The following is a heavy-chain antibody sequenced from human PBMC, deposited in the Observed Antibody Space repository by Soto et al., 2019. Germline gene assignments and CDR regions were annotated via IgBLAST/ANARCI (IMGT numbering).Heavy chain of an antibody. V-gene: IGHV1-2*04. Sequence: ASVKVSCKASGYTCTVYYMHCVRRSPLQWLDWMGWINPNGGGTNYAQKFQGWVTMTRDTSISTAYMELSRLRSDDTAVYYCALMGGEGAVAGEGGGDDYFDYWGQGTLVTVSS. J-gene: IGHJ4*02. CDR1: GYTCTVYY. D-gene: IGHD6-19*01. CDR3: ALMGGEGAVAGEGGGDDYFDY. CDR2: INPNGGGT.